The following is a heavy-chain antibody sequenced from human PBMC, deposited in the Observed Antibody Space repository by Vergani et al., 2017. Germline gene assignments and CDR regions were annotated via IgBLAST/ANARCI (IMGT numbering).Heavy chain of an antibody. CDR3: AGLGCGELSAHNWCDP. CDR1: GGSISSSSYY. D-gene: IGHD3-10*01. V-gene: IGHV4-39*01. J-gene: IGHJ5*02. CDR2: IHYSGST. Sequence: QLQLQESGPGLVKPSETLSLTCTVSGGSISSSSYYWGWIRQPPGKGLEWIGSIHYSGSTYYNPYLKIRVTISVDTAKNQFSLKLSSVTAAGTAVYYCAGLGCGELSAHNWCDPWGQGTLVTVSS.